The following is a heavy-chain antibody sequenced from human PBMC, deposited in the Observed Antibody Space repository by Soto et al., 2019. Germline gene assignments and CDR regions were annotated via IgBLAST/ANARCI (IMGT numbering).Heavy chain of an antibody. Sequence: PSETLSLTCTVPGASVSTGVYYWTWIRQHPGKGLERIGYIDNSGSTYYNPSLTGRVDISVDTAKNEVSLNLQSLTAADTAFYYGGGAVSDFDVRRYRTSDFDQWGQGILVTVS. CDR1: GASVSTGVYY. CDR3: GGAVSDFDVRRYRTSDFDQ. D-gene: IGHD3-10*02. CDR2: IDNSGST. V-gene: IGHV4-31*03. J-gene: IGHJ4*02.